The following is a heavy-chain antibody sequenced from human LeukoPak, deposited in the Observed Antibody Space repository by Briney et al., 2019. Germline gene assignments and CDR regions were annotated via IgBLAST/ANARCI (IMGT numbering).Heavy chain of an antibody. CDR3: VKVTSDH. CDR1: GFTFSSYG. V-gene: IGHV3-23*01. CDR2: IGTSGVTT. J-gene: IGHJ5*02. Sequence: GGSLRLSCAASGFTFSSYGMSWVRQAPGKGLEWVSGIGTSGVTTYYADSVKGRFTISRDNSRNTLYLQVNSLRAEDTAVYYYVKVTSDHWGQGTLVTVSS.